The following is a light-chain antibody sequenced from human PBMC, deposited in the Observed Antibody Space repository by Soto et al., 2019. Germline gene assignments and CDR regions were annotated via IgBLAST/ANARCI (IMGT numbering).Light chain of an antibody. CDR2: DVS. CDR3: SSYTSSSTVV. CDR1: SSDVGGYNY. V-gene: IGLV2-14*01. J-gene: IGLJ2*01. Sequence: QSALTQPASVSGSPGQSITISCTGTSSDVGGYNYVSWYQQHPGKAPKLMIYDVSNRPSGVSNRFSGSKSGNTASLTISGLQADDEADNYCSSYTSSSTVVFGGRTKLTVL.